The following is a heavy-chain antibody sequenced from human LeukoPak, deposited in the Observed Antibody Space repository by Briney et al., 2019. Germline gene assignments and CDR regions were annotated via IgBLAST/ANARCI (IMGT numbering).Heavy chain of an antibody. Sequence: GGSLRLSCAASGFTFSGYGMNWVRQAPGKGLEWVSYISSSSSTIYYADSVKGRFTISRVNAKNSLYLQMNSLRAEDTAVYYCARDDVTAFDYWGQGTLVTVSS. D-gene: IGHD3-10*02. CDR2: ISSSSSTI. CDR1: GFTFSGYG. J-gene: IGHJ4*02. CDR3: ARDDVTAFDY. V-gene: IGHV3-48*04.